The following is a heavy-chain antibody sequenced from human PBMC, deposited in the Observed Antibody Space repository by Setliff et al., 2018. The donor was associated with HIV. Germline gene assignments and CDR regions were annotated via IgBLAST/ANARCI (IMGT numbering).Heavy chain of an antibody. V-gene: IGHV3-15*01. J-gene: IGHJ3*02. CDR1: GFTFINAW. D-gene: IGHD1-26*01. Sequence: PGGSLRLSCAPSGFTFINAWMTWVRQAPGKGLEWVGRIKSKTDGGTADYAAPVKGRFTISRDDYTLYLQMNSLKTEDTGVYFCTTGTGWELLGAFDIWGPGTMVTVSS. CDR3: TTGTGWELLGAFDI. CDR2: IKSKTDGGTA.